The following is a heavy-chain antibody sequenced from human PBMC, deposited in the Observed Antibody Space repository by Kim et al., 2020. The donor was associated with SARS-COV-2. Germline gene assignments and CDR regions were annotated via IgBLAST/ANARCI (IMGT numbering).Heavy chain of an antibody. V-gene: IGHV3-23*01. D-gene: IGHD3-22*01. CDR3: AKGSLITMIVVVDSGAFDI. Sequence: GGSLRLSCAASGFTFSSYAMSWVRQAPGKGLEWVSAISGSGGSTYYADSVKGRFTISRDNSKNTLYLQMNSLRAEDTAVYYCAKGSLITMIVVVDSGAFDIWGQGTMVTVSS. CDR1: GFTFSSYA. CDR2: ISGSGGST. J-gene: IGHJ3*02.